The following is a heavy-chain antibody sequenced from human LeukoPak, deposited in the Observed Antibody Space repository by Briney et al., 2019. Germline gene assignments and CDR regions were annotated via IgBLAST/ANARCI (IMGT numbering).Heavy chain of an antibody. CDR2: ISYDGSNK. Sequence: GGSLRLSCTDSGFTFSSYWMSWVRQAPGKGLEWVAVISYDGSNKYYADSVKGRFTISRDNSKNTLYLQMNSLRAEDTAVYYCARSCVEQPETDYFDYWGQGTLVTVSS. D-gene: IGHD6-13*01. CDR3: ARSCVEQPETDYFDY. J-gene: IGHJ4*02. V-gene: IGHV3-30-3*01. CDR1: GFTFSSYW.